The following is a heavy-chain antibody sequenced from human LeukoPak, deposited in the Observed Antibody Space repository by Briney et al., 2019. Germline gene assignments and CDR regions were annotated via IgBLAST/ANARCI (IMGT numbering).Heavy chain of an antibody. J-gene: IGHJ3*02. CDR3: ARRHSSRTRGMYAFDI. CDR2: ISSSGSTI. Sequence: GGSLRLSCAASGFTFSDYYMSWIRQAPGKGLEWVSYISSSGSTIYYADSVKGRFTISRDNAKNSLYLQMNSLRAEDTAVYYCARRHSSRTRGMYAFDIWGQGTMVTVSS. D-gene: IGHD6-13*01. CDR1: GFTFSDYY. V-gene: IGHV3-11*01.